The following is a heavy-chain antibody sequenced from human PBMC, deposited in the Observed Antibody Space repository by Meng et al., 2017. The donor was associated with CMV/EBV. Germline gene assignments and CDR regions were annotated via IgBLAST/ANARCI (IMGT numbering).Heavy chain of an antibody. CDR1: GFTFSSYA. D-gene: IGHD3-10*01. V-gene: IGHV3-30*04. CDR3: AKDGGFHGAYYGFLDS. Sequence: GESLKISCAASGFTFSSYAMHWVRQAPGKGLEWVAVISYDGSNKYYADSVRDRFTISRDNSKNTLYLEMNSPRADDTAVYYCAKDGGFHGAYYGFLDSWGQGTLVTVSS. CDR2: ISYDGSNK. J-gene: IGHJ4*02.